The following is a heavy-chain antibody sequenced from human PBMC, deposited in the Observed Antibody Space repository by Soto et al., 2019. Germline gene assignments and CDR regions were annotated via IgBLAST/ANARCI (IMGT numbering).Heavy chain of an antibody. J-gene: IGHJ3*02. D-gene: IGHD6-13*01. CDR2: IYYSGRT. V-gene: IGHV4-59*01. Sequence: QVQLQESGPGLVKPSETLSLTCTVSGGPISTYYWCWIRQPTGKGLQWIGYIYYSGRTNSNPSLKSRVTISVETSKNRFSRNLSSVTAAVTAVYYCAMTQQLAIGGGAFDIWGQGTVVTVSS. CDR3: AMTQQLAIGGGAFDI. CDR1: GGPISTYY.